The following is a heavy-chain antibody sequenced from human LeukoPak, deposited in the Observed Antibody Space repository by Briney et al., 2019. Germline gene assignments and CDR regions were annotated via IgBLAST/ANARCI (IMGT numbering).Heavy chain of an antibody. D-gene: IGHD1-7*01. Sequence: SQTLSLTCDISGDSVSISGVAWNWIRQSPSRGLEWLGRTYYGSKWINEYSVSMRGRITIDPDASNNHFSLQLNSMTPEDTAMYYCARGKNSAFDIWSQGTMVTVSS. CDR3: ARGKNSAFDI. V-gene: IGHV6-1*01. CDR2: TYYGSKWIN. J-gene: IGHJ3*02. CDR1: GDSVSISGVA.